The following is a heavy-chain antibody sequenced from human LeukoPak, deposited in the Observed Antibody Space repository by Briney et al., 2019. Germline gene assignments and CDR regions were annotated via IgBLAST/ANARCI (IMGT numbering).Heavy chain of an antibody. J-gene: IGHJ5*02. V-gene: IGHV4-59*08. CDR3: ARGVEQWPASRLNWFDP. Sequence: SETLSLTCTVSGGSISSYYWSWIRQPPGKGLEWIGYIYYSGSTNYNPSLKSRVTISVDTSKNQFSLKLSSVTAADTAVYYCARGVEQWPASRLNWFDPWGQGTLVTVSS. CDR2: IYYSGST. CDR1: GGSISSYY. D-gene: IGHD6-19*01.